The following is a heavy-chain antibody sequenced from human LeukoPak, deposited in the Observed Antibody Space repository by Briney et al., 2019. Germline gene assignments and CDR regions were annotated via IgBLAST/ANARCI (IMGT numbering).Heavy chain of an antibody. J-gene: IGHJ4*02. CDR1: GGTFSSYG. CDR3: ATHQRGWFNYFDY. D-gene: IGHD6-19*01. V-gene: IGHV1-18*01. Sequence: ASVKVSCKASGGTFSSYGFSWVRQAPGQGLEWMGWISANNGKTNYAQKFQDRVTMTTVTSTSTAYMELRSLRSDDTAVYFCATHQRGWFNYFDYWGQGTLVTVSS. CDR2: ISANNGKT.